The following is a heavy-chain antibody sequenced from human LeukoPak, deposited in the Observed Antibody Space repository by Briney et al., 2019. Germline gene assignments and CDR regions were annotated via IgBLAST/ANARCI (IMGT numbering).Heavy chain of an antibody. CDR2: ISSSSSYI. D-gene: IGHD6-13*01. CDR3: AAAADDAFDI. Sequence: GGSLRLSCAASGFTFSSYSMNWVRQAPGKGLEWVSSISSSSSYIYCADSVKGRFTISRDNAKNSLYLQMNSLRAEDTAVYYCAAAADDAFDIWGQGTMVTVSS. V-gene: IGHV3-21*01. J-gene: IGHJ3*02. CDR1: GFTFSSYS.